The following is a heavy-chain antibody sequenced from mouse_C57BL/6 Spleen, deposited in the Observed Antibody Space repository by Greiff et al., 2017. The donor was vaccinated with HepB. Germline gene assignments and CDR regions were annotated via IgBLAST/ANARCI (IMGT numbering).Heavy chain of an antibody. CDR2: FYPGSGSI. D-gene: IGHD1-1*01. J-gene: IGHJ2*01. CDR1: GYTFTEYT. V-gene: IGHV1-62-2*01. CDR3: ARHEERGYDGSSLYY. Sequence: VQLQQSGAELVKPGASVKLSCKASGYTFTEYTIHWVKQRSGQGLEWIGWFYPGSGSIKYNEKFKDKATLTADNSSSTVYMELSRLTSEDTAVYVCARHEERGYDGSSLYYWGQSTTLTVSS.